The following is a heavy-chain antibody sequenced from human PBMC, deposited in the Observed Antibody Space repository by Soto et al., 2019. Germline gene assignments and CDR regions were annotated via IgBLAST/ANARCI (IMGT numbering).Heavy chain of an antibody. CDR3: AKQILTGYYNDY. CDR1: GGSISSSSYY. V-gene: IGHV4-39*01. J-gene: IGHJ4*02. D-gene: IGHD3-9*01. CDR2: IYYSGST. Sequence: PSETLSLTCTVSGGSISSSSYYWGWIRQPPGKGLEWIGSIYYSGSTYYNPSLKSRVTISVDTSKNQFSLKLSSVTAADTAVYYCAKQILTGYYNDYWGQGTLVTVSS.